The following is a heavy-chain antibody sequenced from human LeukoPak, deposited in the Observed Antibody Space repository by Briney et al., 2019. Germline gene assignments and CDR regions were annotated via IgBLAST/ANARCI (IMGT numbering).Heavy chain of an antibody. D-gene: IGHD1-7*01. CDR2: INHSGST. Sequence: SETLSLTCAVYGGSFSGYYWSWIRQPPGKGLEWIGGINHSGSTNYNPSLKSRVTISVDTSKNQFSLKLSSVTAADTAVYYCARVGTNRNYGHNKTFDYWGQGTLVTFSS. V-gene: IGHV4-34*01. J-gene: IGHJ4*02. CDR3: ARVGTNRNYGHNKTFDY. CDR1: GGSFSGYY.